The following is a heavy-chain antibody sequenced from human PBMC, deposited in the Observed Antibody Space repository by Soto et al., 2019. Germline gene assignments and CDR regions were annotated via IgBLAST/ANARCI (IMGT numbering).Heavy chain of an antibody. CDR1: GFTFSNAW. Sequence: GGSLRLSCAASGFTFSNAWMSWVRQAPGKGLEWVGRIKSKIDGGTTDYAAPVKGRFTISRDDSKNTLYLQMNSLKTEDTAVYYCTTDDPINRYWGQGTLVTVSS. V-gene: IGHV3-15*01. CDR3: TTDDPINRY. J-gene: IGHJ4*02. CDR2: IKSKIDGGTT.